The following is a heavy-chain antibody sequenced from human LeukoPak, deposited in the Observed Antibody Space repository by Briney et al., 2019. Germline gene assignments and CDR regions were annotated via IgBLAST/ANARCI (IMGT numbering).Heavy chain of an antibody. CDR2: IIPIFGTA. D-gene: IGHD6-6*01. J-gene: IGHJ6*03. V-gene: IGHV1-69*05. CDR3: ARAYSGSSRLRYYYYMDV. Sequence: SVKVSCKASGGTFSSYAISWVRQAPGQGLEWMGGIIPIFGTANYAQKFQGRVTITTDESTSTAYMELSSLRSEDTAVYYCARAYSGSSRLRYYYYMDVWGKGTTVTVSS. CDR1: GGTFSSYA.